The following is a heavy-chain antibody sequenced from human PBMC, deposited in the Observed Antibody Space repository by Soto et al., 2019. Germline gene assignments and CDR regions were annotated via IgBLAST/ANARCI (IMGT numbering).Heavy chain of an antibody. CDR1: GFTLSGRS. CDR3: ARGCFGPDV. V-gene: IGHV3-74*01. CDR2: IDNAGTDS. Sequence: EVQLVESGGGLVQPGGSLRLSCAASGFTLSGRSMHWVRQAPGKGLVWVSGIDNAGTDSTYADSVKGRFTSSRDNAKNMLYLQMNSLRVEDTAVYYCARGCFGPDVWGKGTTVTGSS. D-gene: IGHD3-10*01. J-gene: IGHJ6*04.